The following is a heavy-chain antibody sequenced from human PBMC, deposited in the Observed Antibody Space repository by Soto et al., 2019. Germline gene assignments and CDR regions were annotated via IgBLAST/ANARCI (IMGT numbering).Heavy chain of an antibody. Sequence: PGGSLRLSCAASGFTFSSYAMSWVRQAPGKGLEWVSAISGSGGSTYYADSVKGRFTISRDDSKNTPYLQMNSLRAEDTAVYYCAKSIAVAGTFTFIDKTYYFDYWGQGTLVTVSS. D-gene: IGHD6-19*01. J-gene: IGHJ4*02. V-gene: IGHV3-23*01. CDR1: GFTFSSYA. CDR3: AKSIAVAGTFTFIDKTYYFDY. CDR2: ISGSGGST.